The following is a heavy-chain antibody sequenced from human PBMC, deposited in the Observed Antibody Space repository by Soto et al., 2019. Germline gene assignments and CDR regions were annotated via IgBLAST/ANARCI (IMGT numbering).Heavy chain of an antibody. J-gene: IGHJ4*02. CDR2: ISKDGSNK. Sequence: GGSLRLSCAASGFTFSRNGMHWVRQAPGKGLEWVAIISKDGSNKYYADSVQGRSTISRDNSKNTLYLEVNSLRVEDTAMYYCARDFYGSGSPTSTRLSMSDNWGQGTLVTVSS. CDR1: GFTFSRNG. D-gene: IGHD3-10*01. V-gene: IGHV3-30*03. CDR3: ARDFYGSGSPTSTRLSMSDN.